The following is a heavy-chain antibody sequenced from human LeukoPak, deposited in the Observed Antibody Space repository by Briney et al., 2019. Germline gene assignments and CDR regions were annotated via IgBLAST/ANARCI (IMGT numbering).Heavy chain of an antibody. V-gene: IGHV1-69*05. D-gene: IGHD2-2*02. CDR1: GSTFSSYA. CDR3: AREGSSSTSCYTWFDP. J-gene: IGHJ5*02. Sequence: SVKVSCEASGSTFSSYAVGWVRQAPGQGLEWMGGIIPIIGTANYTQKFQGRVTMTRDTSISTAYMELSRLRSDDTAVYYCAREGSSSTSCYTWFDPWGQGTLVTVSS. CDR2: IIPIIGTA.